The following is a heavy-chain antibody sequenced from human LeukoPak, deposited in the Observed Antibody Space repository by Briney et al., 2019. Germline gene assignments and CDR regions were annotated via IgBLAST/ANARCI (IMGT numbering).Heavy chain of an antibody. J-gene: IGHJ5*02. D-gene: IGHD3-3*01. CDR2: INHSGST. CDR1: GGSFSGYY. Sequence: SETLSLTCAVYGGSFSGYYWSWIRQPPGKGLEWIGEINHSGSTNYNPSLKSRVTISVDTSKNQFSLKLSSVTAADTAVYYCARDRYYDWFDPWGQGTLVTVSS. CDR3: ARDRYYDWFDP. V-gene: IGHV4-34*01.